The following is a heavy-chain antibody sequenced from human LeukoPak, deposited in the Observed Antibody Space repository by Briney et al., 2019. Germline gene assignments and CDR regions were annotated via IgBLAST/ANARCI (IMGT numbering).Heavy chain of an antibody. Sequence: GGSLRLSCAASGFTFDDYAMHWVRQAPGKGLEWVSLISGDGGRTYYADSVKGRFTISRDNRKNSLDLQMNSLRTEDTALYYCARKRSGYYNAHSDYWGQGTLVTVSS. CDR1: GFTFDDYA. CDR3: ARKRSGYYNAHSDY. CDR2: ISGDGGRT. D-gene: IGHD3-22*01. V-gene: IGHV3-43*02. J-gene: IGHJ4*02.